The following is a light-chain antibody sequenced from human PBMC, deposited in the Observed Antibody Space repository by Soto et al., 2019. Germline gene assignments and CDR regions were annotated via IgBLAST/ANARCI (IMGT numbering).Light chain of an antibody. CDR1: SSDVGHYDY. CDR3: SSYTGTSTQV. Sequence: QSALTQPASVSGSPGQSITISCTGSSSDVGHYDYVSWFQQHPGRAPTLLIYDVTYRPSGVSNRFSGAKSDSTASLTISGLRTEDEANYYCSSYTGTSTQVFGTGTKLTVL. V-gene: IGLV2-14*03. J-gene: IGLJ1*01. CDR2: DVT.